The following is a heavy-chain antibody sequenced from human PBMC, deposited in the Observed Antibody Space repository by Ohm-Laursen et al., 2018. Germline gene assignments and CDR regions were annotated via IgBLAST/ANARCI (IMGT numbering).Heavy chain of an antibody. Sequence: SDTLSLTCSVSGDSINNYYWSWIRQPAGKGLEWIGRMYATGSSNYNPSLNSRVTMSVDTSKNQFSLKLSSVTAADTAVYYCARHGGYSSSPSRWGQGTLATVSS. CDR2: MYATGSS. J-gene: IGHJ4*02. CDR3: ARHGGYSSSPSR. D-gene: IGHD6-6*01. V-gene: IGHV4-4*07. CDR1: GDSINNYY.